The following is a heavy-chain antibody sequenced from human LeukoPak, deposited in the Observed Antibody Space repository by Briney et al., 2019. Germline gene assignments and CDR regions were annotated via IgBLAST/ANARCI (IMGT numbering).Heavy chain of an antibody. V-gene: IGHV1-46*01. CDR3: ARERSDFWSGRDAFDI. J-gene: IGHJ3*02. D-gene: IGHD3-3*01. Sequence: GASVKVSCKASGYTFTSYYMHWVRQAPGQGLEWMGIINPSGGSTSYAQKFQGRVTMTRDMSTSTVYMELSSLRSEDTAVYYCARERSDFWSGRDAFDIWGQGTMVTVSS. CDR2: INPSGGST. CDR1: GYTFTSYY.